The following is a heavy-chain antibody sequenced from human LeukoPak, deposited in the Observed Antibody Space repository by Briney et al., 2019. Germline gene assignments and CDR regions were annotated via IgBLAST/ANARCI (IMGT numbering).Heavy chain of an antibody. J-gene: IGHJ4*02. CDR3: ASHLVGATIY. D-gene: IGHD1-26*01. Sequence: RGSLRLSCAASGFTFSSYSMNWVRQAPGKGLEWVSSISSSSSYIYYADSVKGRFTISRDNSKNTLYLQMNSLRAEDTAVYYCASHLVGATIYWGQGTLVTVSS. CDR2: ISSSSSYI. V-gene: IGHV3-21*01. CDR1: GFTFSSYS.